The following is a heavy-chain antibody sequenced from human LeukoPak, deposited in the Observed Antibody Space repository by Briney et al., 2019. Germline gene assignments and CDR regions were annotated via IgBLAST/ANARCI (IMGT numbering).Heavy chain of an antibody. D-gene: IGHD3-10*01. CDR3: ARERLLLWFGESGYYYYGMDV. J-gene: IGHJ6*02. CDR2: ISSSGSTI. CDR1: GFTFSDYY. Sequence: GGSLRLSCAASGFTFSDYYMSWIRQAPGKGLEWVSYISSSGSTIYYADSVKGRFTISRDNAKNSLYLQMNSLRAEDTAVYYCARERLLLWFGESGYYYYGMDVWGQGTTVTVSS. V-gene: IGHV3-11*01.